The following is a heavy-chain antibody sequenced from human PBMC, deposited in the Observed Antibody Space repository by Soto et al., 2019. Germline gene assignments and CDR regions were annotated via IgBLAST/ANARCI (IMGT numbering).Heavy chain of an antibody. CDR2: VSSEGGTQ. J-gene: IGHJ2*01. Sequence: QVQLVESGGGVVQPGRSLRLSCTASGFTFSTYAMQWVRQAPGKGLEGVAVVSSEGGTQFYADSVKGRFTISRDNSKNSLYLQMGSLTTEDAAIYYCARENYYGGHVIGSLDLWGRGNLVSVAS. CDR3: ARENYYGGHVIGSLDL. D-gene: IGHD3-22*01. CDR1: GFTFSTYA. V-gene: IGHV3-30-3*01.